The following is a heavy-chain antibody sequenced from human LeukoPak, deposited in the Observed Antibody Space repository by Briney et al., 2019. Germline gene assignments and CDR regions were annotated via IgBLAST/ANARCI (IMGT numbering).Heavy chain of an antibody. D-gene: IGHD4-17*01. V-gene: IGHV4-59*01. J-gene: IGHJ2*01. Sequence: SETLSLLCCVSGGYNTTYFWPWLRQPPPNGLEWIEYLYYTGRATYYPSLRSLVALSVDSAKNQISLELTCVTLADTAVYYCSRGRKTLSPWPRGSGDSVLSECVCAKNSDL. CDR2: LYYTGRA. CDR1: GGYNTTYF. CDR3: SRGRKTLSPWPRGSGDSVLSECVCAKNSDL.